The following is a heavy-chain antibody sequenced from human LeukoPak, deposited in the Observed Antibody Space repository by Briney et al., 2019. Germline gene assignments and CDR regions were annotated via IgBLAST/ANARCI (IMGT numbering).Heavy chain of an antibody. D-gene: IGHD5-24*01. V-gene: IGHV3-30*02. CDR3: AKDGYNYSAY. CDR2: IRYDGSNK. CDR1: GFTFSNYG. Sequence: GGSLRLSCAASGFTFSNYGMHWVRQAPGKGLEWVAFIRYDGSNKDYADSVKGRFTISRDNSKNTLYLQMNSLRAEDTAVYYCAKDGYNYSAYWGQGTLVTVSS. J-gene: IGHJ4*02.